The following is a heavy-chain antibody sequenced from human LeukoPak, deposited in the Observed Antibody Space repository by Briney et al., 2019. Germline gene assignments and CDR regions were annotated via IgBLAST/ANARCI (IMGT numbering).Heavy chain of an antibody. CDR2: ISGSGGST. D-gene: IGHD3-3*02. CDR1: GFTFRAYW. J-gene: IGHJ4*02. CDR3: AKVPPLDSITFDY. Sequence: PGGSLRLSCTTSGFTFRAYWMGWVRQAPGKGLERVSAISGSGGSTYYADSVKGRFTISRDNSKNTLYLQMNSLRAEDTAVYYCAKVPPLDSITFDYWGQGTLVTVSS. V-gene: IGHV3-23*01.